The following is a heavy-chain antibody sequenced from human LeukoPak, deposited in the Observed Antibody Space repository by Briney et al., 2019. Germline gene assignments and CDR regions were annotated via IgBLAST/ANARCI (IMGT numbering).Heavy chain of an antibody. J-gene: IGHJ3*02. CDR2: IYYSGST. D-gene: IGHD3-10*01. Sequence: SETLSLTCTVSGGSISSYYWSWIRQPPGKGLEWIGYIYYSGSTNYNPSLKSRVTISVDTSKNQFSLKLSSVTAADTAVYYCARPGFLDAFDIWGQGTMVTVSS. CDR1: GGSISSYY. V-gene: IGHV4-59*08. CDR3: ARPGFLDAFDI.